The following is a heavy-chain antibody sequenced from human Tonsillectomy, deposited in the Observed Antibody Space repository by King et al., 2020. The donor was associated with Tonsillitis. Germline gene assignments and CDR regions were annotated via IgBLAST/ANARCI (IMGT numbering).Heavy chain of an antibody. D-gene: IGHD6-19*01. CDR2: ISSSNSHI. J-gene: IGHJ5*02. Sequence: VQLVESGGGLVKPGGSLRLSCAASGFSFSDYTMNWVRQAPGKGLEWVSCISSSNSHIYYADSVKGRFTISRDNAKNSLYLQMNSLRAEDTAIYYCAGDWGIHRSGWIVFDWFDPWGQGTLVTVSS. CDR3: AGDWGIHRSGWIVFDWFDP. CDR1: GFSFSDYT. V-gene: IGHV3-21*01.